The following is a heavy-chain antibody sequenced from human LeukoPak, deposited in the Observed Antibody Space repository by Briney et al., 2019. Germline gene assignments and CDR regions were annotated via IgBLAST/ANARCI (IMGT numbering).Heavy chain of an antibody. CDR2: ISWNSGSI. CDR1: GFTFGDYA. CDR3: TKDTDSEFSGTPCHFDY. Sequence: GGSLRLSCAASGFTFGDYAMHWVRQAPGKGLEWVSGISWNSGSIGYADSVKGRFTISRDNAKNSLYLQMNSLRAEDMALYYCTKDTDSEFSGTPCHFDYWGQGTLVTVSS. J-gene: IGHJ4*01. V-gene: IGHV3-9*03. D-gene: IGHD2-15*01.